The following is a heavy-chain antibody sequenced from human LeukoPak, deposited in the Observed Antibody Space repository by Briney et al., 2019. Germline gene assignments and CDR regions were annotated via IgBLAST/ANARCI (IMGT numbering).Heavy chain of an antibody. CDR3: AKAGNSVEMATIMGD. D-gene: IGHD5-24*01. V-gene: IGHV3-43*02. Sequence: PGGSLRLSCAASGFTFDDYAMHWVRQAPGKGLEWVSLISGDGGSTYYADSVKGRFTISRDNSKNSLYLQMNSLRTEDTALYHCAKAGNSVEMATIMGDWGQGTLVTVSS. CDR2: ISGDGGST. CDR1: GFTFDDYA. J-gene: IGHJ4*02.